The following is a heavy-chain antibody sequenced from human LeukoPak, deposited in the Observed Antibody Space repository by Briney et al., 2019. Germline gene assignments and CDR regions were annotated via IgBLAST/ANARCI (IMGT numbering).Heavy chain of an antibody. D-gene: IGHD6-19*01. CDR3: TRDGYSSGWYDAFDI. Sequence: GGSLRLSCTASGFTFGDYAMSWFRQAPGKGLEWVGFIRSKAYGGTTEYAASVKGRFTISRDDSKSIAYLQMNSLKTEDTAVYYCTRDGYSSGWYDAFDIWGQGTMVTVSS. V-gene: IGHV3-49*03. J-gene: IGHJ3*02. CDR2: IRSKAYGGTT. CDR1: GFTFGDYA.